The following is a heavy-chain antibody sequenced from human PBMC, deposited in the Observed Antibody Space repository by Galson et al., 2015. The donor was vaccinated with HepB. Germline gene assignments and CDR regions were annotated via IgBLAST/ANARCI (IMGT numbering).Heavy chain of an antibody. CDR2: INPNTGDT. CDR1: GYAFTSYY. Sequence: SVKVSCKASGYAFTSYYIHWVRQAPGQGLEWMGWINPNTGDTAYAQTFQGRVTLTRQKSVNTVHMDLSSLRSDDTAVYYCARGGYYDSSGFYSRPQYFIDYWGPGALVTVSS. D-gene: IGHD3-22*01. J-gene: IGHJ4*02. CDR3: ARGGYYDSSGFYSRPQYFIDY. V-gene: IGHV1-2*02.